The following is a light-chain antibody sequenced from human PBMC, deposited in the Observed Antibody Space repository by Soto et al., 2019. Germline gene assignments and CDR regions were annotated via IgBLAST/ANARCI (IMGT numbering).Light chain of an antibody. V-gene: IGLV2-23*01. J-gene: IGLJ2*01. CDR1: SSDVGSYNL. Sequence: QSVLTQPASVSGSPGHSITISCTGTSSDVGSYNLVSWFQQHPGKAPKLMIYEGSKRPSGVSNRFSGSKSGNTASLTISGLQAEDEADYYCCSYAVTNILVVGGGTKLTVL. CDR3: CSYAVTNILV. CDR2: EGS.